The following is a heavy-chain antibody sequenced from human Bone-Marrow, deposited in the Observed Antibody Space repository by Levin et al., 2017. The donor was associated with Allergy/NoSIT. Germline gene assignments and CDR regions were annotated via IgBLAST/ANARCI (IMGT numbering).Heavy chain of an antibody. Sequence: SETLSLTCTVSGGSISSGGYYWSWIRQHPGKGLEWIGYIYYSGSTYYNPSLKSRVTISVDTSKNQFSLKLSSVTAADTAVYYCARATISTPDYTIRHYYFDYWGQGTLVTVSS. CDR2: IYYSGST. CDR3: ARATISTPDYTIRHYYFDY. CDR1: GGSISSGGYY. J-gene: IGHJ4*02. D-gene: IGHD4-11*01. V-gene: IGHV4-31*03.